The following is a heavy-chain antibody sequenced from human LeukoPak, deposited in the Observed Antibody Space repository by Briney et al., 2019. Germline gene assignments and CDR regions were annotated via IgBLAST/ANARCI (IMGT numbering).Heavy chain of an antibody. CDR3: ARVRRPVTGTGSFDY. V-gene: IGHV3-30-3*01. J-gene: IGHJ4*02. CDR2: LSYDGSNK. CDR1: GFTFSSYA. Sequence: PGGSLRLSCAASGFTFSSYAMDWVRQAPGKGLEWVAVLSYDGSNKYYADSVKGRFTISRDNSKNTLYLQMNSLRAEDTAVYYCARVRRPVTGTGSFDYWGQGTLVTVSS. D-gene: IGHD2-21*02.